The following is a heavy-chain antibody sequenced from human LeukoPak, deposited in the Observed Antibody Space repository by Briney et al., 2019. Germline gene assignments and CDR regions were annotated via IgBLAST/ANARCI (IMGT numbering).Heavy chain of an antibody. CDR3: ATVAGTGGYFDY. CDR2: INHSGST. CDR1: GGSFSGYY. D-gene: IGHD6-19*01. Sequence: SETLSVTCAVYGGSFSGYYWSWLRQPPGKGLEWIGEINHSGSTNYNPSLKSRVTISVDTSKNQFSLKLSSVTAADTAVYYCATVAGTGGYFDYWGQGTLVTVSS. J-gene: IGHJ4*02. V-gene: IGHV4-34*01.